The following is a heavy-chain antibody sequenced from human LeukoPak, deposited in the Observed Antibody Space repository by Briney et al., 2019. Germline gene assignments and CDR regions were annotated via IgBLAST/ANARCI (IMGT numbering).Heavy chain of an antibody. CDR2: ISSSGSTI. Sequence: GGSLRLSCAAPGFTFSSYEMNWVRQAPGKGLEWVSYISSSGSTIYYADSVKGRFTISRDNAKNSLYLQMNSLRAEDTALYYCAKDISPRTYYLGMYYFDYWGQGTLVTVSS. CDR3: AKDISPRTYYLGMYYFDY. CDR1: GFTFSSYE. V-gene: IGHV3-48*03. J-gene: IGHJ4*02. D-gene: IGHD3-10*01.